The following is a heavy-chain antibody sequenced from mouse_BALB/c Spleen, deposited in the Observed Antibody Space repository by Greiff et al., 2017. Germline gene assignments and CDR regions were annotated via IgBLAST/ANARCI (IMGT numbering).Heavy chain of an antibody. Sequence: VMLVESGPGLVAPSQSLSITCTVSGFSLTSYGVHWVRQPPGKGLEWLGVIWAGGSTNYNSALMSRLSISKDNSKSQVFLKMNSLQTDDTAMYYCATDMITTTVFAYWGQGTLVTVSA. CDR1: GFSLTSYG. J-gene: IGHJ3*01. D-gene: IGHD2-4*01. CDR2: IWAGGST. CDR3: ATDMITTTVFAY. V-gene: IGHV2-9*02.